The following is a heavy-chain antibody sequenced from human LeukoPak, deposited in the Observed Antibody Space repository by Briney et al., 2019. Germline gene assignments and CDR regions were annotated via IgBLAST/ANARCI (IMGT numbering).Heavy chain of an antibody. CDR2: IADDGTNH. CDR1: GFPFRDYP. Sequence: GTSLRLSCEASGFPFRDYPIHWVRQTPGRGLEWVAVIADDGTNHYDAEFVKGRFIISRDNAKNSLYLQMNSLRPEDTALYYCAKDGVGSSSGYWGQGTLVTVSS. D-gene: IGHD3-10*01. V-gene: IGHV3-30-3*01. J-gene: IGHJ4*02. CDR3: AKDGVGSSSGY.